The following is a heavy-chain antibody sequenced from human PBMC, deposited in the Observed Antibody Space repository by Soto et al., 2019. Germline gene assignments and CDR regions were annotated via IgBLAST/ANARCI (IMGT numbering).Heavy chain of an antibody. CDR1: GFTFSDHH. CDR3: TRVHMWSFDY. D-gene: IGHD2-21*01. CDR2: SRNKGNGYIT. V-gene: IGHV3-72*01. Sequence: EVQLVESGGGLVQPGGSLRLSCAVSGFTFSDHHMDWVRQAPGKGLEWIARSRNKGNGYITEYAASVKGRFTISRDDSKNSLDLQMNSLKTEDTAVYYCTRVHMWSFDYWGQGALVTVSS. J-gene: IGHJ4*02.